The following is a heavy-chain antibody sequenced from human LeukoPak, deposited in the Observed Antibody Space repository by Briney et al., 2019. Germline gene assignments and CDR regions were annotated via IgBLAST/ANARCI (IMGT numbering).Heavy chain of an antibody. J-gene: IGHJ6*02. CDR2: IYSGGST. CDR3: ARLWFGEPHYYYYGMDV. CDR1: GFTVSSNY. V-gene: IGHV3-66*04. Sequence: PGGSLRLSCAASGFTVSSNYMSWVRQAPGKGLEWVSVIYSGGSTYYADSVKGRFTISRDNSKNTLYLQMNSLRAEDTAVYYCARLWFGEPHYYYYGMDVWGQGTTVTVSS. D-gene: IGHD3-10*01.